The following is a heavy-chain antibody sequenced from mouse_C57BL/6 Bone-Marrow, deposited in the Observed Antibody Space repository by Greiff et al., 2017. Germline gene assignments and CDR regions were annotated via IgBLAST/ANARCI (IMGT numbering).Heavy chain of an antibody. D-gene: IGHD1-1*01. CDR3: TRRAHYYGSSCFAY. CDR1: GYTFTDYE. CDR2: IDPETGGT. V-gene: IGHV1-15*01. J-gene: IGHJ3*01. Sequence: VQLQQSGAELVRPGASVTLSCKASGYTFTDYEMHWVKQTPVHGLEWIGAIDPETGGTAYNQKFKGKAILTADKSSSTAYMELRSLTSADSAVYYCTRRAHYYGSSCFAYGGQGTLVTVSA.